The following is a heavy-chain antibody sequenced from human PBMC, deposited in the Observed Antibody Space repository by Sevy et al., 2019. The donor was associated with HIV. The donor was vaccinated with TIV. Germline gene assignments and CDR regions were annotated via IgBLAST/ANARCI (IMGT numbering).Heavy chain of an antibody. Sequence: ASVKVSCKASGYTFTSYGISWVRQAPGQGLEWMGWISAYHGNTNYAQKLQGRVTMTTDTSTSTAYMELRSLRSDDTAVYYCARSGDIVVVPAAYGMDVWVQGTTVTVSS. CDR3: ARSGDIVVVPAAYGMDV. D-gene: IGHD2-2*01. V-gene: IGHV1-18*01. CDR2: ISAYHGNT. J-gene: IGHJ6*02. CDR1: GYTFTSYG.